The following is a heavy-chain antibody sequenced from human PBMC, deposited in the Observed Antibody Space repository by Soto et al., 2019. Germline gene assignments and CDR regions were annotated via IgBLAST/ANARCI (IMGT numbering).Heavy chain of an antibody. J-gene: IGHJ3*02. D-gene: IGHD3-22*01. CDR1: GYTFTSYG. V-gene: IGHV1-18*01. Sequence: XSVKVSCKASGYTFTSYGISWVRQAPGQGLEWMGWISAYNGNTNYAQKLQGRVTMTTDTSTSTAYMELRSLRSDDTAVYYCARSRVYYYDSSGYAFDIWGQGTMVTVSS. CDR2: ISAYNGNT. CDR3: ARSRVYYYDSSGYAFDI.